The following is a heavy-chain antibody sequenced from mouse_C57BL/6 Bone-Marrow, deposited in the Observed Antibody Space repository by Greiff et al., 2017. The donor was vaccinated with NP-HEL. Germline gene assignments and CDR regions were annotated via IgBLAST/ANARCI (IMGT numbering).Heavy chain of an antibody. V-gene: IGHV1-81*01. CDR2: IYPRSGNT. J-gene: IGHJ4*01. Sequence: QVQLQQSGAELARPGASVKLSCKASGYTFTSYGISWVKQRPGQGLEWIGEIYPRSGNTYYNEKFKGKATLTADKSSSTAYMELRSLTSEDSAVYVCANGADYPPHYAMDYRGQGASVTVST. CDR1: GYTFTSYG. D-gene: IGHD2-4*01. CDR3: ANGADYPPHYAMDY.